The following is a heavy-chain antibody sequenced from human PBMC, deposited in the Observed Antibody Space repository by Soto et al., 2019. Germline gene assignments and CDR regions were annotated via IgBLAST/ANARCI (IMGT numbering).Heavy chain of an antibody. CDR1: GASMMSYY. D-gene: IGHD3-9*01. CDR2: IFYTGAT. Sequence: QVQLQESGPGLVKPSETLSLTCTVSGASMMSYYWSWIRQPPGKGLEWIGFIFYTGATDYNPSLTSRVTLSVDMSKNQFSLNLSSVTAADSAVYYCAGLDIWTADYWGQGTLVTVSP. V-gene: IGHV4-59*08. J-gene: IGHJ4*02. CDR3: AGLDIWTADY.